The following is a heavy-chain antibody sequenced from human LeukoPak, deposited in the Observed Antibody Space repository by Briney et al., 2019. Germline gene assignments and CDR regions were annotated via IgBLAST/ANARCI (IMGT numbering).Heavy chain of an antibody. CDR2: IYYSGST. J-gene: IGHJ4*02. CDR3: ARLSRIFGVGLYYFDY. V-gene: IGHV4-59*08. Sequence: PSETLSLTCTVSGGSISSYYWSWIRQPPGKGLEWIGYIYYSGSTNYNPSLKSRVTISVDTSKNQFSLKLSSVTAADTAVYYCARLSRIFGVGLYYFDYWGQGTQVTVSS. CDR1: GGSISSYY. D-gene: IGHD3-3*01.